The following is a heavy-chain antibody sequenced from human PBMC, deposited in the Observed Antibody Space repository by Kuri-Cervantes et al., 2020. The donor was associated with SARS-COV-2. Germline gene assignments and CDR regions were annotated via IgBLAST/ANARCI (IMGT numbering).Heavy chain of an antibody. V-gene: IGHV3-23*01. CDR2: ISGSGGST. CDR1: GFTFSSYS. CDR3: AKDKDGGAVACY. J-gene: IGHJ4*02. D-gene: IGHD6-19*01. Sequence: GESLKISCAASGFTFSSYSMNWVRQAPGKGLEWVSAISGSGGSTYYADSVKGRFTISRDNSKNTLYLQMNSLRTEGTAVYYCAKDKDGGAVACYWGQGTLVTVSS.